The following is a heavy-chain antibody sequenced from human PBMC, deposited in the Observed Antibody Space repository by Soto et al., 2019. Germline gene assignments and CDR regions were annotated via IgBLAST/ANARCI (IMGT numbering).Heavy chain of an antibody. V-gene: IGHV3-30*18. CDR3: AKGSGLSGHSYGYMTDY. J-gene: IGHJ4*02. D-gene: IGHD5-18*01. CDR2: ISYDGSNK. CDR1: GFTFSSYG. Sequence: QVQLVESGGGVVQPGRSLRLSCAASGFTFSSYGMHWVRQAPGKGLEWVAVISYDGSNKYYADSVKGRFTISRDNSKNTLYLQRNSLSAEDTAVYYCAKGSGLSGHSYGYMTDYWGQGTLVTVSS.